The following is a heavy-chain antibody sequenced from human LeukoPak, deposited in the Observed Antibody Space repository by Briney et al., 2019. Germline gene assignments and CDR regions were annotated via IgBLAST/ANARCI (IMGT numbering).Heavy chain of an antibody. CDR1: GFTFSSYS. D-gene: IGHD5-24*01. J-gene: IGHJ3*02. Sequence: PGGSLRLSCAASGFTFSSYSMNWVRQAPGKGLEWVSSISSSSSSIYYTDSVEGRFTISRDNAKNSLYLQMNSLRAEDTAVYYCGRDRPVEMATIGYDAFDIWGQGTMVTVSS. CDR3: GRDRPVEMATIGYDAFDI. V-gene: IGHV3-21*01. CDR2: ISSSSSSI.